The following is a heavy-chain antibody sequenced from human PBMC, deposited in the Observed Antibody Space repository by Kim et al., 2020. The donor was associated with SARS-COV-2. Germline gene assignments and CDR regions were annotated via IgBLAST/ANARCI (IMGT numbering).Heavy chain of an antibody. D-gene: IGHD1-26*01. Sequence: SETLSLTCAVYGGSFSGYYWSWIRQPPGKGLEWIGEINHSGSTNYNPSLKSRVTISVDTSKNHFSLKLSSVTAADTAVCYCARDSGSSDLYYFDYWGQGTLVTVSS. J-gene: IGHJ4*02. CDR1: GGSFSGYY. CDR3: ARDSGSSDLYYFDY. CDR2: INHSGST. V-gene: IGHV4-34*01.